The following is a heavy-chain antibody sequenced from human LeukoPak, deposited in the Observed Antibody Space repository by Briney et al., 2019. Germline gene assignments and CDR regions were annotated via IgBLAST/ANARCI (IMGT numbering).Heavy chain of an antibody. CDR3: ARDLDCSGGSCYGYYYYGMDV. CDR2: ISYDGSNK. CDR1: GFTFSSYA. V-gene: IGHV3-30-3*01. D-gene: IGHD2-15*01. Sequence: QSGGSLRLSCAASGFTFSSYAMHWVRQAPGKGLEWVAVISYDGSNKYYADSVKGRFTISKDNSKNTLYLQMNSLRAEDTAVYYCARDLDCSGGSCYGYYYYGMDVWGQGTTVTVSS. J-gene: IGHJ6*02.